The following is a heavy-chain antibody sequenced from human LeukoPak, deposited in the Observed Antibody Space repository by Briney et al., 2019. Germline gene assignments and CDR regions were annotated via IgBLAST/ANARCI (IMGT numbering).Heavy chain of an antibody. V-gene: IGHV1-46*03. Sequence: ASVKVSCKASGYTFTSYYMHWVRQAPRQGLEWMGIINPSGGSTSYAQKFQGRVTMTRDTSTSTAYMELSSLRSEDTAVYYCARDMYLPPMVRENWFDPWGQGTLVTVSS. CDR3: ARDMYLPPMVRENWFDP. D-gene: IGHD3-10*01. CDR1: GYTFTSYY. CDR2: INPSGGST. J-gene: IGHJ5*02.